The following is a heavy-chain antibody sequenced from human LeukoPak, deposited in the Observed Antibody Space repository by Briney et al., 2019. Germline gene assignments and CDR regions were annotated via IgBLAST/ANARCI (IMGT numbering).Heavy chain of an antibody. J-gene: IGHJ6*03. Sequence: GSLRLSCAASGFTFSNYWMSWIRQPPGKGLEWIGEINHSGSTNYNPSLKSRVTISVDTSKNQFSLKLSSVTAADTAVYYCARVLKGYSSGWYSDYYYYMDVWGKGTTVTVSS. CDR2: INHSGST. CDR3: ARVLKGYSSGWYSDYYYYMDV. CDR1: GFTFSNYW. D-gene: IGHD6-19*01. V-gene: IGHV4-34*01.